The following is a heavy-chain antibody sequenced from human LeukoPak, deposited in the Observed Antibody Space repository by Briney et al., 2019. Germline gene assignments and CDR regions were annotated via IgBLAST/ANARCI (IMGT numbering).Heavy chain of an antibody. CDR2: IRPSGSPI. D-gene: IGHD6-19*01. J-gene: IGHJ4*02. CDR1: GFTFSDFY. Sequence: GGSLRISCAASGFTFSDFYMSWIRQAPGKGLEWISSIRPSGSPIHYRDSVKGRFTISRDNAKNSLYLQMDSLRVEDTAVYYCARDTVPGQIYFDHWGQGILVTVSS. CDR3: ARDTVPGQIYFDH. V-gene: IGHV3-11*01.